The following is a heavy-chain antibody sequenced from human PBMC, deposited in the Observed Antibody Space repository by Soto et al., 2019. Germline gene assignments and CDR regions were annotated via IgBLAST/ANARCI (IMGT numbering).Heavy chain of an antibody. CDR3: ARGCYESGGYYPDAFDI. CDR2: ISYDGSNK. D-gene: IGHD3-22*01. V-gene: IGHV3-30-3*01. J-gene: IGHJ3*02. Sequence: QVQLVESGGGVVQPGRSLRLSCAASGFTFSSYAMHWVRQAPGKGLEWVAVISYDGSNKYYADSVKGRFTISRDNSKKPVELQMRSPRAEDTAVYYCARGCYESGGYYPDAFDIWGHGTMVTVSS. CDR1: GFTFSSYA.